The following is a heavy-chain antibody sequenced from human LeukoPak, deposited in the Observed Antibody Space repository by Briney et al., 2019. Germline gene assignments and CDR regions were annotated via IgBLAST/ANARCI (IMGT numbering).Heavy chain of an antibody. CDR1: GFTFDDYA. J-gene: IGHJ4*02. CDR2: ISWNSGSI. V-gene: IGHV3-9*01. D-gene: IGHD6-13*01. Sequence: SLRLSCAASGFTFDDYAMHWVRQAPGKGLEWVSGISWNSGSIGYADSVKGRFTISRDNAKNSLYLQMNSLRAEDTALYYCAKDINAKSSWVDYWGQGTLVTVSS. CDR3: AKDINAKSSWVDY.